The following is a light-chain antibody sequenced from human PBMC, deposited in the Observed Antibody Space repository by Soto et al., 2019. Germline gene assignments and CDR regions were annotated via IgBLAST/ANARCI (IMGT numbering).Light chain of an antibody. Sequence: DIQMTQSPSSLSASVGDRVTITCRASQSISSYLNLYQQKPGKAPKLLIFAASTLVRGVPSKFSGRGSGTEFTLTISSLQADDFATYYCQQYNSLWTFGQGTKVDIK. J-gene: IGKJ1*01. CDR1: QSISSY. CDR2: AAS. CDR3: QQYNSLWT. V-gene: IGKV1-39*01.